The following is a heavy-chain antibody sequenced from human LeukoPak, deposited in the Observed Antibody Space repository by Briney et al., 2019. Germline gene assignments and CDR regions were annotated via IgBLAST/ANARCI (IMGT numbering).Heavy chain of an antibody. J-gene: IGHJ6*02. Sequence: SGTLSLTCAVSGGSISSSNWWSWVRQPPGKGLEWIGEIYHSGSTNYNPSLKSRVTMSVDKSKNQFSLKLSSVTAADTAVYYCARDLGQAEKYYYGMDVWGQGTTVTVSS. V-gene: IGHV4-4*02. D-gene: IGHD5-24*01. CDR3: ARDLGQAEKYYYGMDV. CDR2: IYHSGST. CDR1: GGSISSSNW.